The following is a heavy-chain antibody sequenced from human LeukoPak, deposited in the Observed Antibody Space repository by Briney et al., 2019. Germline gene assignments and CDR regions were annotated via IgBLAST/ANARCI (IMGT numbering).Heavy chain of an antibody. D-gene: IGHD5-18*01. Sequence: SETLSLTCTVSGGSISSYYWSWIRQPPGKGLEWIGEINHSGSTNYNPSLKSRVTISVDTSKNQFSLKLSSVTAADTAVYYCARSYINWGQGTLVTVSS. J-gene: IGHJ4*02. CDR3: ARSYIN. CDR2: INHSGST. CDR1: GGSISSYY. V-gene: IGHV4-34*01.